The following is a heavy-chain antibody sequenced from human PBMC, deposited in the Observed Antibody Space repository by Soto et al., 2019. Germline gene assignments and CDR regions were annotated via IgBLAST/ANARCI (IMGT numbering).Heavy chain of an antibody. CDR1: GFTFSSYD. CDR2: IGTAGDT. D-gene: IGHD3-16*02. V-gene: IGHV3-13*01. J-gene: IGHJ1*01. Sequence: EVQLVESGGGLVQPGGSLRLSCAASGFTFSSYDMHWVRQATGKGLEWVSAIGTAGDTYYPGSVKGRFTISRENAKNSLYLQINSLRAEDTAVYYCARAGPRAASGVINAEYFQHWGQGTLVTVSS. CDR3: ARAGPRAASGVINAEYFQH.